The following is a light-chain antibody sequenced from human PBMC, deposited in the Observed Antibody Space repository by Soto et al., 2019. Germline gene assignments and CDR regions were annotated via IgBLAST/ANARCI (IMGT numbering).Light chain of an antibody. CDR2: KAS. V-gene: IGKV1-5*03. J-gene: IGKJ1*01. CDR1: QSITTW. CDR3: QQYNSYWT. Sequence: DIQMTHSPSTLSASVGDRVTITCRASQSITTWLAWYQQKPGKAPKLLIYKASSLESGVPSRFSGSGSGTEFTLTISSLQPDDFATYYFQQYNSYWTLGQGTKVEIK.